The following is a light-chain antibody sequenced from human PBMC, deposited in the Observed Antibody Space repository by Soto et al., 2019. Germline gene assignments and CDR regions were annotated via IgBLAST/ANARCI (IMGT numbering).Light chain of an antibody. J-gene: IGKJ4*01. CDR3: QQFDDLPLT. Sequence: DIQMTQSPSSLSASVGDRVTITCQARQDISNYLNWYQQKPGKAPNLLIYDASNLEAGVPSRFNGSGSGTDFSFTISSLQPEDIGTCYCQQFDDLPLTFGGGTKVEIK. CDR2: DAS. CDR1: QDISNY. V-gene: IGKV1-33*01.